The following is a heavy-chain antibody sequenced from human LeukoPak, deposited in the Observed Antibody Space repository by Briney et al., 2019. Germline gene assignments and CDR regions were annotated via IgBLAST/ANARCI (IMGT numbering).Heavy chain of an antibody. J-gene: IGHJ4*02. Sequence: GGSLRLSCAASGFTFSSYNMNWVRQAPGKGLEWVSYSSSSGSSISYADSVKGRFTISRDNAKNSLYLQMNSLRVEDTAVYYCAAYGDYGGYWGQGTLVTVSS. CDR3: AAYGDYGGY. V-gene: IGHV3-48*01. D-gene: IGHD4-17*01. CDR1: GFTFSSYN. CDR2: SSSSGSSI.